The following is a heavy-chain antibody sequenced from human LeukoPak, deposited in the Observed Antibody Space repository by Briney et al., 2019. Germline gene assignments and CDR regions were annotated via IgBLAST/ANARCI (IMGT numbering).Heavy chain of an antibody. V-gene: IGHV1-69*06. CDR1: GGTLSSYA. CDR2: IIPIFGTA. CDR3: ARAGGYSYGYSAFDI. D-gene: IGHD5-18*01. Sequence: ASVKVSCKASGGTLSSYAISWVRQAPGQGLEWMGGIIPIFGTANYAQKFQGRVTITADKSTSTAYMELSSLRSEDTAVYYCARAGGYSYGYSAFDIWGQGTMVTVSS. J-gene: IGHJ3*02.